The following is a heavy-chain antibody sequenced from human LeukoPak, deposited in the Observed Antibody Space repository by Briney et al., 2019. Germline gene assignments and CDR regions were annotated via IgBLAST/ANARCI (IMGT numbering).Heavy chain of an antibody. Sequence: SETLSLTCTVSGGSISSSSYYWSWIRQPPGKGLEWIGYIYYSGSTNYNPSLKSRVTISVDTSKNQFSLKLSSVTAADTAVYYCARAQTGIAVAGIDYWGQGTLVTVSS. V-gene: IGHV4-61*01. J-gene: IGHJ4*02. D-gene: IGHD6-19*01. CDR1: GGSISSSSYY. CDR3: ARAQTGIAVAGIDY. CDR2: IYYSGST.